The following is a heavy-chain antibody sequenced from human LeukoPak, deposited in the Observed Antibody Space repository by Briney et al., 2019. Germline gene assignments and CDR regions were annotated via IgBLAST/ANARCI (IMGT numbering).Heavy chain of an antibody. CDR1: GVSFSGYD. CDR3: ARAYGSGRVDWFDP. V-gene: IGHV4-34*01. Sequence: SETLSLTCAVYGVSFSGYDCTWIRQPPWKGLEWIGEINHSGSTNYNPSLKSRVTISVDTSKNQFSLKLSSVTAADTAVYYCARAYGSGRVDWFDPWGQGTLVTVSS. D-gene: IGHD3-10*01. J-gene: IGHJ5*02. CDR2: INHSGST.